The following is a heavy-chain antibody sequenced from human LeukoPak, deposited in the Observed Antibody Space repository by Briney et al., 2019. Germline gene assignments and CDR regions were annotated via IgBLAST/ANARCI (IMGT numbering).Heavy chain of an antibody. CDR3: ARGRQDIVVVVAALDY. D-gene: IGHD2-15*01. J-gene: IGHJ4*02. Sequence: PGGSLRLSCAASGFTFDDYGMSWVRQAPGKGLEWVSGINWNGGSTGYADSVKGRFTISRDNAKNSLYLQMNSLRAEDTAVYYCARGRQDIVVVVAALDYWGQGTLVTVSS. CDR2: INWNGGST. CDR1: GFTFDDYG. V-gene: IGHV3-20*04.